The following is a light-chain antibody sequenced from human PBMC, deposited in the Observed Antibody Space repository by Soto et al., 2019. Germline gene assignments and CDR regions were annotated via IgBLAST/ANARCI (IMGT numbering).Light chain of an antibody. V-gene: IGKV3-15*01. Sequence: IVMTQSPATLSVSPGERATLSCRASQSVIRNLAWYQQKPGQSPRLLIYGASTRATGIPARFIGSGSGTEFTLTIGSMPSADSALYYCQQYNNWPRTFGQGTKVDIK. J-gene: IGKJ1*01. CDR3: QQYNNWPRT. CDR1: QSVIRN. CDR2: GAS.